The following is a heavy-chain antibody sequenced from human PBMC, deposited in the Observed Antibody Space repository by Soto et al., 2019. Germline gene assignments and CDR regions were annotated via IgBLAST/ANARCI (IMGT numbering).Heavy chain of an antibody. Sequence: LETLSLTCAVYGWSFSGYYWSWIRQPPGKGLEWIGEINHSGSTNYNPSLKSRVTVSVDTSKNQFSLKLSSVTAADTAVYYCARIVLAAARYYYYMDVWGKGTTVTVSS. CDR1: GWSFSGYY. V-gene: IGHV4-34*01. CDR3: ARIVLAAARYYYYMDV. CDR2: INHSGST. D-gene: IGHD6-13*01. J-gene: IGHJ6*03.